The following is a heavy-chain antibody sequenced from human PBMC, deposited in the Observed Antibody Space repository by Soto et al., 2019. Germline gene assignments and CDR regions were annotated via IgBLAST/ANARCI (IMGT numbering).Heavy chain of an antibody. J-gene: IGHJ2*01. CDR1: GYTFSIYG. D-gene: IGHD4-17*01. CDR2: ISAYNGNT. CDR3: ASDLSGETSPWFFDL. Sequence: QVQLVQSGAEVKKPGASVKVSCKASGYTFSIYGISWVRQAPGQGLEWMGWISAYNGNTKYAQKLQGRVTVTTDTSTSRAYMELRSLRSDDTAVYYCASDLSGETSPWFFDLWGRGTLVTVSS. V-gene: IGHV1-18*01.